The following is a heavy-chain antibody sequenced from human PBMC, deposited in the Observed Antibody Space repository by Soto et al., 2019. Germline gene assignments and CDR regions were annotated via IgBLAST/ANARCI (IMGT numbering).Heavy chain of an antibody. V-gene: IGHV1-69*12. CDR1: GGTFSSYA. CDR2: IVPIVDTS. J-gene: IGHJ4*02. Sequence: QVQLVQSGAAVRQPASSVKVSCMTSGGTFSSYAISWVRQAPGQGLEWMGGIVPIVDTSTYAQKFQGRVTITADESTSTVYMELSSLRSDDTAVYYCVRVVAIPGYPDNWGQGTLVTVSS. D-gene: IGHD5-12*01. CDR3: VRVVAIPGYPDN.